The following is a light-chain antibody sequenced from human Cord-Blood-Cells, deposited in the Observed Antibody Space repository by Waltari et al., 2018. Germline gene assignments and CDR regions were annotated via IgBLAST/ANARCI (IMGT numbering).Light chain of an antibody. CDR3: QVWDSSTVV. J-gene: IGLJ2*01. Sequence: SYELTQPLSVSVALGQTARITWGGTNIGSKKVHWYQQKPGQAPCLVIYRDSNRPSGIPERFSGSNSGNTATLTMSRAQAGDEADYYCQVWDSSTVVFGGGTKLTVL. CDR1: NIGSKK. V-gene: IGLV3-9*01. CDR2: RDS.